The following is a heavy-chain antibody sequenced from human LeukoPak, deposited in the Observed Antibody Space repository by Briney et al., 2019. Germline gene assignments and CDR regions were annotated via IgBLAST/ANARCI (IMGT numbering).Heavy chain of an antibody. CDR1: GGSISSYY. CDR3: ARHESGTTRDY. Sequence: RTSETLSLTCIVSGGSISSYYWSWIRQPPGKGLEWIGEINQSGVTNYNPSLKSRVTMSGDTSKNQFSLKMSSVTAADTAVYYCARHESGTTRDYWGQGTLVTVSS. V-gene: IGHV4-59*08. CDR2: INQSGVT. D-gene: IGHD1-1*01. J-gene: IGHJ4*02.